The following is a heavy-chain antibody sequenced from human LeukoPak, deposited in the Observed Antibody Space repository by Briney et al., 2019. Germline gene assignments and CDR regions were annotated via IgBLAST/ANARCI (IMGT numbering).Heavy chain of an antibody. CDR1: GYSISSGFY. J-gene: IGHJ4*02. CDR2: IFLSGST. V-gene: IGHV4-38-2*01. D-gene: IGHD3-22*01. CDR3: ARGPPYYYDSSGYQAYYFDY. Sequence: SETLSLTCAVSGYSISSGFYWGWIRQPPGKGLEWIGRIFLSGSTYYNPSLKRRVTISVDTSKNQFSLKLSSVTAADTAVYYCARGPPYYYDSSGYQAYYFDYWGQGTLLTVSS.